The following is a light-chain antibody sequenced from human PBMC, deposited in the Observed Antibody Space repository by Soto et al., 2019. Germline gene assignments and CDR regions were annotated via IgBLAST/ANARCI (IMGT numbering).Light chain of an antibody. CDR3: AAWDDSLNGVV. CDR1: SSNIGSHT. V-gene: IGLV1-44*01. Sequence: QSVLTQPPSASGTPGQTIAISCSGGSSNIGSHTVNWYQQLPGTAPRLLIYSNTQWPSGVPDRFSGSKSGTSASPAISGLQSEYEGDYYCAAWDDSLNGVVFGGGTKLTVL. J-gene: IGLJ2*01. CDR2: SNT.